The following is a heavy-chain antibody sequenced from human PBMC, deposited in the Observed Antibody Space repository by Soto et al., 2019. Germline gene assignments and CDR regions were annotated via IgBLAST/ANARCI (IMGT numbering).Heavy chain of an antibody. D-gene: IGHD4-4*01. J-gene: IGHJ6*02. Sequence: GPLRLSCAASVFTFSSYWMHWVRQAPGEGLMWVSRINSDGSTTSYADSVKGRFTISRDNAKNTLYLQMNSLRVEDTAVYYCARVPTTVTTPGMDVWGQGTTVTVSS. V-gene: IGHV3-74*01. CDR3: ARVPTTVTTPGMDV. CDR1: VFTFSSYW. CDR2: INSDGSTT.